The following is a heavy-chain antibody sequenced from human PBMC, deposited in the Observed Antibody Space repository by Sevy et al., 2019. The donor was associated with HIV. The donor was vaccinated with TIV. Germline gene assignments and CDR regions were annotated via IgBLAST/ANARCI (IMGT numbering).Heavy chain of an antibody. CDR1: GGSISSYY. V-gene: IGHV4-59*01. CDR3: ARRGTMGYYYYGMDV. CDR2: IYYSGST. J-gene: IGHJ6*02. Sequence: SETLSLTCTVSGGSISSYYWSWIRQPPGKGLEWIGNIYYSGSTNYNPSLKSRVTISVDTSKNQFSLKLRSVTAADTAVYYCARRGTMGYYYYGMDVWGQGTTVTVSS. D-gene: IGHD3-10*01.